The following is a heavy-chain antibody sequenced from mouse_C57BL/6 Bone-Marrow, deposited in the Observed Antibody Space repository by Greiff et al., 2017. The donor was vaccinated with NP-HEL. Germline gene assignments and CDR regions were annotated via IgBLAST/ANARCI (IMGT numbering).Heavy chain of an antibody. D-gene: IGHD1-1*01. J-gene: IGHJ1*03. CDR3: ARDSYYYGSSWWYFDV. Sequence: VQLQQSVAELVRPGASVKLSCTASGFNIKNTYMHWVKQRPEQGLEWIGRIDPANGNTKYDPKFQGKATITADTSSNTAYLQLSSLTSEDTAIYYCARDSYYYGSSWWYFDVWGTGTTVTVSS. V-gene: IGHV14-3*01. CDR1: GFNIKNTY. CDR2: IDPANGNT.